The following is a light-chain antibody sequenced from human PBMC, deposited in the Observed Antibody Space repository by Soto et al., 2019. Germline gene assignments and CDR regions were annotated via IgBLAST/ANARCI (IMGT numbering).Light chain of an antibody. CDR2: DVS. Sequence: QSALTQPASVSGSPGQSITISCTGTSSDIGGYNYVSWYQQHPGKAPKLMIYDVSNRPSGVSNRFSGSKSGNTASLSISGLHAEDAAEYYCSSYTSSSTRAFGTATKVTVL. CDR1: SSDIGGYNY. J-gene: IGLJ1*01. V-gene: IGLV2-14*01. CDR3: SSYTSSSTRA.